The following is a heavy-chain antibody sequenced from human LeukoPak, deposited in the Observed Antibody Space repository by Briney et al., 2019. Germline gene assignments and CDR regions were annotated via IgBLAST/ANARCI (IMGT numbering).Heavy chain of an antibody. D-gene: IGHD5-18*01. Sequence: GGSLRLSCTASGFTLGSHDMHWVRQIPGQGLEWGAAVSSGFHAFFADSVQGRFTVSREDARNPLYLQMNSLRAGDTAVYYCVREARGYHYTYFDYWGQGTLVTVSS. CDR1: GFTLGSHD. CDR3: VREARGYHYTYFDY. J-gene: IGHJ4*02. V-gene: IGHV3-13*01. CDR2: VSSGFHA.